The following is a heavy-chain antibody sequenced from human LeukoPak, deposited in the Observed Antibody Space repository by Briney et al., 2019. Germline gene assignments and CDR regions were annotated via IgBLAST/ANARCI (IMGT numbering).Heavy chain of an antibody. J-gene: IGHJ1*01. D-gene: IGHD3-3*01. CDR2: IYHSGST. V-gene: IGHV4-30-2*01. CDR3: ASFYRNYDFWSGYSAAEYFQH. CDR1: GGSISSGGYS. Sequence: SETLSLTCAVPGGSISSGGYSWSWIRQPPGKGLEWIGYIYHSGSTYYNPSLKSRVTISVDRSKNQFSLELSSVTAADTAVYYCASFYRNYDFWSGYSAAEYFQHWGQGTLVTVSS.